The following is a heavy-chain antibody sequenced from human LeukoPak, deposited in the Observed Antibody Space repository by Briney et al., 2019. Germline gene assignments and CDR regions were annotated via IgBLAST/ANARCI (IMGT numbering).Heavy chain of an antibody. D-gene: IGHD3-10*01. J-gene: IGHJ4*02. CDR2: IYSGGST. CDR1: GFTVSSNY. V-gene: IGHV3-66*01. Sequence: PGGSLGLSCAASGFTVSSNYMSWVRQAPGKGLEWVSVIYSGGSTYYADSVKGRFTISRDNSKNTLYLQKNSLRAEDTAVYYCARFITMVRGRGFDYWGQGTLVTVSS. CDR3: ARFITMVRGRGFDY.